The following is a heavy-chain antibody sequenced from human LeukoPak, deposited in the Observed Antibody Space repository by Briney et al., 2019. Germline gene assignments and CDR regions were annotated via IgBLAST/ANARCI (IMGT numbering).Heavy chain of an antibody. J-gene: IGHJ4*02. V-gene: IGHV4-34*01. CDR2: INHSGST. Sequence: SETLSLTCAVYGGSFSGYYWSWIRQPPGKGLEWIGEINHSGSTNYNPSLKSRVTISVDTSKNQFSLKLSSVTAADTAVYYCARDRGGLAPDYWGQGTLVTVSS. D-gene: IGHD6-19*01. CDR1: GGSFSGYY. CDR3: ARDRGGLAPDY.